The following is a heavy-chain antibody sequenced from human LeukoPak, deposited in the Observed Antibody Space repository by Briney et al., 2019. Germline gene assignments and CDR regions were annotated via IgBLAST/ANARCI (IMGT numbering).Heavy chain of an antibody. CDR2: IYPDDSDT. Sequence: KSGESLKISCKGSGYRFNAYWIAWVRQMPGKGLEWMGIIYPDDSDTRYSPSFQGQVTISADKSVRTAYLQWSSLKASDTAMYYCARRSSSGGYYFDYWGQGTLVTVSS. D-gene: IGHD3-16*01. CDR3: ARRSSSGGYYFDY. V-gene: IGHV5-51*01. CDR1: GYRFNAYW. J-gene: IGHJ4*02.